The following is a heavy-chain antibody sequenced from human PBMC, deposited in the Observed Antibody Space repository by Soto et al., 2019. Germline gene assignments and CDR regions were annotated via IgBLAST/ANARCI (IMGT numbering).Heavy chain of an antibody. CDR1: GFTFSSYG. D-gene: IGHD2-2*01. J-gene: IGHJ3*02. Sequence: PGGSLRLSCAASGFTFSSYGMHWVRQAPGKGLEWVAVISYDGSNKYYADSVKGRFTISRDNSKNTLYLQMNSLRAEDTAVYYCAKALEYQLLSTLPDAFDIWGQGKMVTVSS. CDR3: AKALEYQLLSTLPDAFDI. V-gene: IGHV3-30*18. CDR2: ISYDGSNK.